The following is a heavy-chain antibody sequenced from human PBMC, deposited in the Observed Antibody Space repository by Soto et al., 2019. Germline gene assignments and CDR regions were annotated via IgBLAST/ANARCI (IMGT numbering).Heavy chain of an antibody. CDR3: AKDRDYPRDYFHY. CDR1: GFTLGRYG. CDR2: VSPNGQGI. J-gene: IGHJ4*02. V-gene: IGHV3-23*01. D-gene: IGHD3-10*01. Sequence: VGSLRLSCAASGFTLGRYGMSWVRQAPGKGLEWVSAVSPNGQGIYYADSARGRFTISRDFSKNTVFLHMDSLRAEDTAVYYCAKDRDYPRDYFHYWGQGTLVTVSS.